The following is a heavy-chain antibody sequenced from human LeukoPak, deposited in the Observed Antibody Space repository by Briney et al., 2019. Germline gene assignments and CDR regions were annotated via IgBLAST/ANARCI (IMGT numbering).Heavy chain of an antibody. CDR3: ARERSAMIVVFDY. CDR1: GFTFSSYG. Sequence: GGSLRLSCAASGFTFSSYGMHWVRQAPGKGLEWVAVIWYDGSNKYYADSVKGRFTLSRDNSKNTLYLQMNSLRAEDTAVYYCARERSAMIVVFDYWGQGTLVTVSS. D-gene: IGHD3-22*01. V-gene: IGHV3-33*01. CDR2: IWYDGSNK. J-gene: IGHJ4*02.